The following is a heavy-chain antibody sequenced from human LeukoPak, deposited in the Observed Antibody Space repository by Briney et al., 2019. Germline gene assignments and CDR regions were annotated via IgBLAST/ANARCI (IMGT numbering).Heavy chain of an antibody. Sequence: SETLSLTCSVSGDSIRSGSFHLNWIRQPAGKGLVWIGRIYITGSTDYNPSLKSRVTMSVDTSNNQFSLKLTSVTAADTAVYYCAKSWGYAANSLHIQHWGQGARVIVSA. J-gene: IGHJ1*01. D-gene: IGHD4-23*01. CDR2: IYITGST. CDR1: GDSIRSGSFH. CDR3: AKSWGYAANSLHIQH. V-gene: IGHV4-61*02.